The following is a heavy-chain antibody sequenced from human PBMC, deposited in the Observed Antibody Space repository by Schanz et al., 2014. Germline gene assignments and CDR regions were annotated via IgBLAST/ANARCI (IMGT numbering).Heavy chain of an antibody. Sequence: EVQLVESGGYLVQPGGSLRLSCSASGFTFSSYAMSWVRQAPGKGLEWVSALSGSGGSTYYADSVKGRFTISRDNSKNTLYLQMYSLRAEDTAVYYCAKQIHYDILTVTRIWGQGTLVTVSS. CDR1: GFTFSSYA. J-gene: IGHJ1*01. V-gene: IGHV3-23*04. CDR2: LSGSGGST. CDR3: AKQIHYDILTVTRI. D-gene: IGHD3-9*01.